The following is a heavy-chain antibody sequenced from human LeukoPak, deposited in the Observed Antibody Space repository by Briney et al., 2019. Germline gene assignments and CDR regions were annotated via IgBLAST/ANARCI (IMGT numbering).Heavy chain of an antibody. D-gene: IGHD2-2*01. CDR1: GFTVSSNY. CDR3: ARDGRYCIITSCYGYYGMDV. V-gene: IGHV3-53*04. J-gene: IGHJ6*02. CDR2: IYSGGST. Sequence: LGGSLRLSCAASGFTVSSNYMSWVCQAPGKGLEWVSVIYSGGSTYYADSVKGRFTISRQNSKNTLDLQMNSLRPEDTAVYYCARDGRYCIITSCYGYYGMDVWGQGTTVTVSS.